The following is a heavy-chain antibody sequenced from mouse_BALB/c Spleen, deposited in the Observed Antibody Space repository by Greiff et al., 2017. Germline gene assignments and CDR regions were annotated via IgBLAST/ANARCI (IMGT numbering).Heavy chain of an antibody. D-gene: IGHD2-14*01. Sequence: EVKLVESGGGLVKPGGSLKLSCAASGFTFSDYYMYWVRQTPEKRLEWVATISDGGSYTYYPDSVKGRFTISRDNAKNNLYLQMSSLKSEDTAMYYCARVYRYDVSYAMDYWGQGTSVTVSS. V-gene: IGHV5-4*02. CDR2: ISDGGSYT. J-gene: IGHJ4*01. CDR1: GFTFSDYY. CDR3: ARVYRYDVSYAMDY.